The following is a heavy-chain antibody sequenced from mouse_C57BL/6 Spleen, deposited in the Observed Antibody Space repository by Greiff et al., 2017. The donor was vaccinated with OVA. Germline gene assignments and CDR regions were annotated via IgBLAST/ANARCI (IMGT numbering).Heavy chain of an antibody. V-gene: IGHV5-9-1*02. CDR1: GFTFSSYA. J-gene: IGHJ2*01. D-gene: IGHD2-5*01. Sequence: EVKVVESGEGLVKPGGSLKLSCAASGFTFSSYAMSWVRQTPEKRLEWVAYISSGGDYIYYADTVKGRFTISRDNARNTLYLQMSSLKSEDTAMYYCTRDGGAYYSNYFDYWGQGTTLTVSS. CDR2: ISSGGDYI. CDR3: TRDGGAYYSNYFDY.